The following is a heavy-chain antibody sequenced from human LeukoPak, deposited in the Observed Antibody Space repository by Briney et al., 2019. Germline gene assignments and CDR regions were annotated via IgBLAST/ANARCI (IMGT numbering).Heavy chain of an antibody. V-gene: IGHV4-4*07. CDR3: ARHPGSSWYSDYFDY. D-gene: IGHD6-13*01. J-gene: IGHJ4*02. CDR2: IYTSGST. CDR1: GGSISSYY. Sequence: KPSETLSLTCTVSGGSISSYYWSWIRQPAGKGLEWIGRIYTSGSTNYNPSLKSRVTISVDTSKNQFSLKLSSVTAADTAVYYCARHPGSSWYSDYFDYWGQGTLVTVSS.